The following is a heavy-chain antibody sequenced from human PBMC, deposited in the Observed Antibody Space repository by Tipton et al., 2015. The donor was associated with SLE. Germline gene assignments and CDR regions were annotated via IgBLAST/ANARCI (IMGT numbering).Heavy chain of an antibody. J-gene: IGHJ3*02. CDR2: ISWNSGSI. V-gene: IGHV3-9*01. Sequence: SLRLSCAASGFTFDDYAMHWVRQAPGKGLEWVSGISWNSGSIGYADSVKGRFTISRDNAKNSLYLQMNSLRAEDTALYYCAKDPRRTGPEAFDIWGQGTMVTVSS. CDR1: GFTFDDYA. CDR3: AKDPRRTGPEAFDI.